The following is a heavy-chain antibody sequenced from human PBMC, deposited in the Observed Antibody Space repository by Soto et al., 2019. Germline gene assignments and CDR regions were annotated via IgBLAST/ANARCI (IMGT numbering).Heavy chain of an antibody. CDR2: IIPIFGTA. D-gene: IGHD5-12*01. V-gene: IGHV1-69*13. J-gene: IGHJ4*02. CDR3: AGEVIDGYNPTGY. CDR1: GGTFSSYA. Sequence: SVKVSCKASGGTFSSYAISWVRQAPGQGLEWMGGIIPIFGTANYAQKFQGRVTITADESTSTAYMELSSLRSEDTAVYYCAGEVIDGYNPTGYWGQGALVPVSS.